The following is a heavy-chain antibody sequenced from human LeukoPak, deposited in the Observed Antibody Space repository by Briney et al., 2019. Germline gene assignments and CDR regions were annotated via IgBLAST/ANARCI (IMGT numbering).Heavy chain of an antibody. J-gene: IGHJ4*02. D-gene: IGHD1-14*01. CDR3: AKDQEPYYFDY. CDR2: ISGSGSST. V-gene: IGHV3-23*01. Sequence: PGGSLRLSCAASGFTFSNYAMSWVRQAPGKGLEWVSTISGSGSSTYYADSVKGRFTISRDNSMNTLYLHMNSLRAEDTAVYYCAKDQEPYYFDYWGQGTLVTVSS. CDR1: GFTFSNYA.